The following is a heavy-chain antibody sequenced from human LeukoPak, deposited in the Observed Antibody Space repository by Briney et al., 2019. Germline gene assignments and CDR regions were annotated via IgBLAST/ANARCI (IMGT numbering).Heavy chain of an antibody. D-gene: IGHD7-27*01. CDR1: GFTFSTYG. Sequence: QSGGSLRLSCAASGFTFSTYGMHWVRQAPGKGLEWVAVISHDGNNKYYVDSVKGRFTISRDNSKNTLYLQMNSLRAEDTAAYYCARDWGNWGYGWYFDHWGQGTPVTVSS. J-gene: IGHJ4*02. CDR3: ARDWGNWGYGWYFDH. V-gene: IGHV3-30*03. CDR2: ISHDGNNK.